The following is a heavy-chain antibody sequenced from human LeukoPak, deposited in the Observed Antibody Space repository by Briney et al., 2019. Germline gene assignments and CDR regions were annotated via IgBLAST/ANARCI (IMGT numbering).Heavy chain of an antibody. V-gene: IGHV3-23*01. CDR2: ITGSGDTT. Sequence: GGSLRLSCAASGFTFSNFPMSWVRQSPEKGLEWVSAITGSGDTTYYADSVKGRFSISRDNSKNSLYLQMNSLRAGDTAVYYCAREGEAGTGAYDIWGQGTMVTVSS. J-gene: IGHJ3*02. D-gene: IGHD6-19*01. CDR1: GFTFSNFP. CDR3: AREGEAGTGAYDI.